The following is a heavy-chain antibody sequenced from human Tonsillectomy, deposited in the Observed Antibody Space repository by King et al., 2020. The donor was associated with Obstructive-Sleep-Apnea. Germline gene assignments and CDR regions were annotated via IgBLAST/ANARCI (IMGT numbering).Heavy chain of an antibody. Sequence: VQLVESGGGVVQPGRSLRLSCAASGFTFSSYGMHWVRQAPGKGLEWVAIIWYDGSSKYYADSVKGRFTISRDNSKNTLYLQINSLRAEDTAVYYCARSGSSGWYYYFGMDVWGQGTTVTVSS. CDR3: ARSGSSGWYYYFGMDV. CDR2: IWYDGSSK. J-gene: IGHJ6*02. D-gene: IGHD6-19*01. CDR1: GFTFSSYG. V-gene: IGHV3-33*01.